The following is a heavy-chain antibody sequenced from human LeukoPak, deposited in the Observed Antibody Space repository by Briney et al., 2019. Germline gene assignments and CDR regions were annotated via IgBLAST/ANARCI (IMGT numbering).Heavy chain of an antibody. CDR3: ASGYYDKGY. D-gene: IGHD3-22*01. CDR1: GYTFSDYY. Sequence: GASVKVSCKASGYTFSDYYMNWVRQAPGQGLEWMGWLNPNSGGTNFAQKFQGRVTMTRDTSITTAYMELSSPRSDDTAVYYCASGYYDKGYWGQGTLVTVSS. J-gene: IGHJ4*02. V-gene: IGHV1-2*02. CDR2: LNPNSGGT.